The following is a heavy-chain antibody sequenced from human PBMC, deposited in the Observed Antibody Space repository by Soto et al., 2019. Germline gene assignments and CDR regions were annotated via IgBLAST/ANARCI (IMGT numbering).Heavy chain of an antibody. CDR3: TTDIAGTETNWFDP. CDR2: IKSKTDGGTT. V-gene: IGHV3-15*07. Sequence: EVQLVESGGGLVKPGGSLRLSCAASGFTFSNAWMNWVRQAPGKGLEWVGRIKSKTDGGTTDYAAPVKGRSTISRDDSKNTLYLQMNSLKTEDTAVYYCTTDIAGTETNWFDPWSQGTLVTVSS. D-gene: IGHD1-1*01. CDR1: GFTFSNAW. J-gene: IGHJ5*02.